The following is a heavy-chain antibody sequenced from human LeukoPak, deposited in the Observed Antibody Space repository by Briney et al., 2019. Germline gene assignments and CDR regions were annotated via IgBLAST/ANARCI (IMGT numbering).Heavy chain of an antibody. Sequence: SETLSLTCTVSGGSISSYYWNWIRQPPGKGLEWIGYIYYSGSTNYNPSLKSRVTMSVDTSKNQFSLNLSSVTAADTAVYSCARLLYYYDGSGHPEYFNYWGQGTLVTVSS. CDR2: IYYSGST. V-gene: IGHV4-59*08. CDR1: GGSISSYY. J-gene: IGHJ4*02. CDR3: ARLLYYYDGSGHPEYFNY. D-gene: IGHD3-22*01.